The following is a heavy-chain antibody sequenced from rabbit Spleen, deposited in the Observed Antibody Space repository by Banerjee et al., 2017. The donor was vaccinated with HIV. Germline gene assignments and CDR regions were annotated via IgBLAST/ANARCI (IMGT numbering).Heavy chain of an antibody. J-gene: IGHJ4*01. CDR2: IYPITETT. V-gene: IGHV1S47*01. D-gene: IGHD1-1*01. CDR1: GVSFSSSS. CDR3: AREDVGGSINL. Sequence: QEQLVESGGGLVQPEGSLTLTCTASGVSFSSSSYMCWVRQAPGKGLEWIGIIYPITETTYYANWVNGRFTISTDNAQHTVDLQMNSLTAADTATYFCAREDVGGSINLWGPGTLVTVS.